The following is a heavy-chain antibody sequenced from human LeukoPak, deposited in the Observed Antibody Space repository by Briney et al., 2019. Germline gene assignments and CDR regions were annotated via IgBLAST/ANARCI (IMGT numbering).Heavy chain of an antibody. CDR3: ASRRGAGIGGLDY. CDR1: GGSISSGSYY. D-gene: IGHD3-3*01. CDR2: IYTSGST. J-gene: IGHJ4*02. Sequence: SETLSLTCTVSGGSISSGSYYWSWIRQPAGKGLEWIGRIYTSGSTYYNPSLKSRVTIPVDTSKNQFSLKLSSVTAADTAVYYCASRRGAGIGGLDYWGQGTLVTVSS. V-gene: IGHV4-61*02.